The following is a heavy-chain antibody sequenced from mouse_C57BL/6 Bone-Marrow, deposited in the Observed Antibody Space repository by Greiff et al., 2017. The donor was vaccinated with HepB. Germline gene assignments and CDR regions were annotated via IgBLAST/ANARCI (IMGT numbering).Heavy chain of an antibody. D-gene: IGHD2-3*01. CDR3: AREGWLTLCYFDV. CDR1: GFTFSDYG. J-gene: IGHJ1*03. Sequence: EVMLVESGGGLVKPGGSLKLSCAASGFTFSDYGMHWVRQAPEKGLEWVAYISSGSSTIYYADTVKGRFTISRDNAKNTLFLQMTSLRSEDTAMYYCAREGWLTLCYFDVWGTGTTVTVSS. V-gene: IGHV5-17*01. CDR2: ISSGSSTI.